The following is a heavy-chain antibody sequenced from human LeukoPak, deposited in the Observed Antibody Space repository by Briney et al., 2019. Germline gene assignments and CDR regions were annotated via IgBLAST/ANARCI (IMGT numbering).Heavy chain of an antibody. CDR1: GYTFTSYY. V-gene: IGHV1-46*01. Sequence: ASVKVSCKASGYTFTSYYMHWVRQAPGQGLEWMGIINPSGGSTSYAQKFQGRVTMTRDTSTSTVYMELSSLRSEDTAVYYCARGGGYYYGSGSYEPSFDYWGQGTLVTVSS. CDR3: ARGGGYYYGSGSYEPSFDY. CDR2: INPSGGST. D-gene: IGHD3-10*01. J-gene: IGHJ4*02.